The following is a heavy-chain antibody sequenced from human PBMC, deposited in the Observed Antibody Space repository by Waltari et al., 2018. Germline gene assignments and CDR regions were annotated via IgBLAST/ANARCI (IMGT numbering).Heavy chain of an antibody. CDR3: ARGPSAVDAFDI. V-gene: IGHV4-34*01. CDR2: INHSGST. D-gene: IGHD6-19*01. CDR1: GGSFSGSY. J-gene: IGHJ3*02. Sequence: QVQLQQWGAGLLKPSETLSLTCAVYGGSFSGSYWSWIRQPPGKGLEWIGEINHSGSTNYNPSLKSRVTISVDTSKNQCSLKLSSVTAADTAVYYCARGPSAVDAFDIWGQGTMVTVSS.